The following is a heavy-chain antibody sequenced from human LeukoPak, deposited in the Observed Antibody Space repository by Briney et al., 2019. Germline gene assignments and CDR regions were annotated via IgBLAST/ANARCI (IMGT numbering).Heavy chain of an antibody. D-gene: IGHD1-1*01. Sequence: QPGGSLRLSCAASGFTFSSYAMSWVRQAPGKGLEWVSGISGSGGGTYYADSVKGRFTISRDNSKNTLYLQMNSLRAEDTAVYYCARGTDLFDQWGQGTLVTVSS. V-gene: IGHV3-23*01. J-gene: IGHJ4*02. CDR2: ISGSGGGT. CDR1: GFTFSSYA. CDR3: ARGTDLFDQ.